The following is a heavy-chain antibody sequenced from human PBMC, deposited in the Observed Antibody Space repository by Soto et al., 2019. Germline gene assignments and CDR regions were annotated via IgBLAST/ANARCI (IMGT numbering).Heavy chain of an antibody. CDR1: GFTFSSYA. V-gene: IGHV3-30-3*01. CDR2: ISYDGSNK. CDR3: ARDQVRLPAAHYTPGI. J-gene: IGHJ3*02. D-gene: IGHD2-2*01. Sequence: QVQLVESGGGVVQPGRSLRLSCAASGFTFSSYAMHWVRQAPGKGLEWVAVISYDGSNKYYADSVKGRFTISRDNSKNTLYLQMNSLRAEDTAVYYCARDQVRLPAAHYTPGIWGQGTMVTVSS.